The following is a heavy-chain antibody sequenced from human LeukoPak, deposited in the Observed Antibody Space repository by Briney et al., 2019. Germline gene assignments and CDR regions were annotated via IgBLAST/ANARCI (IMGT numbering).Heavy chain of an antibody. CDR1: GGSFSGYY. Sequence: SETLSLTCAVYGGSFSGYYWSWIRQPPGKGLEWIGEINHSGSTNYNPSLKSRVTISVDTSKNQFSLKLSSVTAADTAVYYCARGLVTGGYDLPYFDYWGQGTLVTVSS. V-gene: IGHV4-34*01. CDR3: ARGLVTGGYDLPYFDY. CDR2: INHSGST. J-gene: IGHJ4*02. D-gene: IGHD5-12*01.